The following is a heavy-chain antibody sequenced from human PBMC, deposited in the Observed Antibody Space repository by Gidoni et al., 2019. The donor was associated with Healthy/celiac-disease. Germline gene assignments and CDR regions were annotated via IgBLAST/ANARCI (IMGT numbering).Heavy chain of an antibody. CDR2: INHSGST. CDR1: GGSFSGYY. J-gene: IGHJ4*02. V-gene: IGHV4-34*01. CDR3: ARGRRRSTVDY. D-gene: IGHD6-13*01. Sequence: QVQLQQWGAGLLKPSETLYLTCAVYGGSFSGYYWCWIRQPPGKGLEWIGEINHSGSTNYNPSLKSRVTISVDTSKNQFSLKLSSVTAADTAVYYCARGRRRSTVDYWGQGTLVTVSS.